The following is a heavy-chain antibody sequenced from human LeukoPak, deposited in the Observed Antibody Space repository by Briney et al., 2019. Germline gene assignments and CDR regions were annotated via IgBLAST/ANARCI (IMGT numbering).Heavy chain of an antibody. CDR2: INWSGANT. Sequence: GGSLRLSCAASGFSFDDYGMTWVRQAPGKGLEWVSVINWSGANTGYADSVKGRFTTSRGNAKNSLYLQMNSLRAEDTAVYYCARDLRSSGYYAFDYWGQGTLVTVSS. CDR3: ARDLRSSGYYAFDY. CDR1: GFSFDDYG. D-gene: IGHD3-22*01. J-gene: IGHJ4*02. V-gene: IGHV3-20*04.